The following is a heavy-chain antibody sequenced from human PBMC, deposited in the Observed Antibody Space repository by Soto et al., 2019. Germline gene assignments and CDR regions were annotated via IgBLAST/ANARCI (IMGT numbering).Heavy chain of an antibody. J-gene: IGHJ6*02. CDR3: AREGWSTYGMDV. CDR1: GFTFSSYA. CDR2: ISYDGSNK. Sequence: GGSLRLSCSASGFTFSSYAMHWVRQAPGKGLEWVAVISYDGSNKYYADSVKGRFTISRDNSKNTLYLQMNSLRAEDTAVYYCAREGWSTYGMDVWGQGTTVTVSS. D-gene: IGHD2-8*01. V-gene: IGHV3-30-3*01.